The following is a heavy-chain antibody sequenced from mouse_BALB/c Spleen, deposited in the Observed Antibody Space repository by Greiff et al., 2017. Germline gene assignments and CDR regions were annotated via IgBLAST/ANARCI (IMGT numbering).Heavy chain of an antibody. CDR1: GYTFSAYW. Sequence: QVQLKQSGAELMKPGASVKISCKATGYTFSAYWIEWIKQRPGHGLEWIGEILPGSGTTNYNEKFKGKATFTADTSSNTDYTHLSSLTSEDSAVYYCAREGNYWYFDVWGAGTTVTVSS. J-gene: IGHJ1*01. CDR3: AREGNYWYFDV. V-gene: IGHV1-9*01. D-gene: IGHD2-1*01. CDR2: ILPGSGTT.